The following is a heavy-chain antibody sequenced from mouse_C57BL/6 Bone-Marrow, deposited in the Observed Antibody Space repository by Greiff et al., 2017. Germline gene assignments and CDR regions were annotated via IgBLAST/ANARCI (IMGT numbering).Heavy chain of an antibody. Sequence: EVKLVESGGGLVQSGRSLRLSCATSGFTFSDFYMEWVRQAPGKGLEWIAASRNKANDYTTEYSASVKGRFIVSRDTSQSILSLQMNALRAEDTAIYYCARDEGDYPTFDVWGTGTTVTVSS. D-gene: IGHD2-4*01. CDR1: GFTFSDFY. J-gene: IGHJ1*03. CDR2: SRNKANDYTT. CDR3: ARDEGDYPTFDV. V-gene: IGHV7-1*01.